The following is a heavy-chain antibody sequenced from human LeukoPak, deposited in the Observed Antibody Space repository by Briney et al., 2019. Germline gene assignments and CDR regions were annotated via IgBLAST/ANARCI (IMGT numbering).Heavy chain of an antibody. CDR2: MNPNSGNT. V-gene: IGHV1-8*01. D-gene: IGHD6-13*01. CDR3: ASSSWSTSPFDY. J-gene: IGHJ4*02. Sequence: ASVKVSCKASGYTFTSYDINWVRQATGQGLEWMGWMNPNSGNTGYAQRFQGRVTMTRDTSISTAYMELSRLRSDDTAVYYCASSSWSTSPFDYWGQGTLVTVSS. CDR1: GYTFTSYD.